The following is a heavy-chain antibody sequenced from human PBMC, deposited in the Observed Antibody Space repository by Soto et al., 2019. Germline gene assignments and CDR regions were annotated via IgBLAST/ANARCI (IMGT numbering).Heavy chain of an antibody. Sequence: GGSLRLSCAASGFTFSSYAMSWVRQAPGKGLEWVSASSGSGGSTYYADSVKGRFTISRDNSKNTLYLQMNSLRAEDTAVYYCAKPAYEYDFWTHSDYWGQGTLVTVSS. CDR1: GFTFSSYA. CDR2: SSGSGGST. J-gene: IGHJ4*02. D-gene: IGHD3-3*01. V-gene: IGHV3-23*01. CDR3: AKPAYEYDFWTHSDY.